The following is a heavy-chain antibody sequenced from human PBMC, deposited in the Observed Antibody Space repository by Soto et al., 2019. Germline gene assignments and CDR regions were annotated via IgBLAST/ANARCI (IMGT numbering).Heavy chain of an antibody. Sequence: PGGSLRLSCAASGFIFSSHWMHWVRQAPGKGLVGVSHIGPDGSNIWEADSVQGRFTISRDNARNRLYLQMNSLRAEDTAVYYCARGLPWGPYYDFWSGYYTGEGMDVWGQGTTVTVSS. CDR1: GFIFSSHW. J-gene: IGHJ6*02. CDR3: ARGLPWGPYYDFWSGYYTGEGMDV. D-gene: IGHD3-3*01. CDR2: IGPDGSNI. V-gene: IGHV3-74*01.